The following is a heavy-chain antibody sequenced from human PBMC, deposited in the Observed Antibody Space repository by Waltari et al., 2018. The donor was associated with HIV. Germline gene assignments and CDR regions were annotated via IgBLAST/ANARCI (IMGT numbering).Heavy chain of an antibody. CDR2: ITWNGAMT. D-gene: IGHD4-17*01. CDR3: AKDFCDYDDSPCAMDV. CDR1: GFAFCGSV. Sequence: EAQLVESGGGLVQPGLSRRLSCAASGFAFCGSVTRWVRQASGKGLEWVSGITWNGAMTGYADSVKGRFTISRDNARNSLYLQMNSLRGEDTAVYYCAKDFCDYDDSPCAMDVWGQGTTVTVSS. J-gene: IGHJ6*02. V-gene: IGHV3-9*01.